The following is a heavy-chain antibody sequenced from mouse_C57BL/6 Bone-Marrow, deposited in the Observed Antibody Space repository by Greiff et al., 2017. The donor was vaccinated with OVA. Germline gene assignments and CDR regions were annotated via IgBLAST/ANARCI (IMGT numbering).Heavy chain of an antibody. D-gene: IGHD1-1*01. Sequence: QVQLQQSGAELVKPGASVKISCKASGYAFSSYWMNWVKQRPGKGLEWIGQIYPGDGDTNYNGKFKGKATLTADKSSSTAYMQLSSLTSEDSAVYFCAPFTTVAYWYFDVWGTGTTVTVSS. CDR2: IYPGDGDT. V-gene: IGHV1-80*01. J-gene: IGHJ1*03. CDR3: APFTTVAYWYFDV. CDR1: GYAFSSYW.